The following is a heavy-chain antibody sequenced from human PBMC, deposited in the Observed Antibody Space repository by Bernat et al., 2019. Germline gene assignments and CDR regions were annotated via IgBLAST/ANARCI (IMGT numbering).Heavy chain of an antibody. J-gene: IGHJ4*02. CDR1: GASISSSRYY. V-gene: IGHV4-39*01. CDR3: AVITWQVGY. D-gene: IGHD3-16*01. Sequence: QLQLQESGPGLVKPSETLSLTCTVSGASISSSRYYWGWVRQPPGEGLEWIGSFSYGGSTYYNPSLTSRVTISVDTSKNQFSLKLTSVTAADTAVYFCAVITWQVGYWGQGTLVTVSS. CDR2: FSYGGST.